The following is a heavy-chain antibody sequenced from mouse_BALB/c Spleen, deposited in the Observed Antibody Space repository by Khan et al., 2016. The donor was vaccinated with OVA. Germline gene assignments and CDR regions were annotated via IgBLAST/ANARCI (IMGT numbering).Heavy chain of an antibody. CDR1: GYSITRDYA. CDR3: SSELGRYYAMDY. V-gene: IGHV3-2*02. Sequence: VQLKESGPGLVKPSQSLSLTCTVTGYSITRDYAWNWIRQFPGNKLEWMGYISNSGSTTYNPSLKSRISITRDTSKNRFFLQLNSVTTEDTATXYCSSELGRYYAMDYWGQGTSVTVSS. D-gene: IGHD4-1*01. J-gene: IGHJ4*01. CDR2: ISNSGST.